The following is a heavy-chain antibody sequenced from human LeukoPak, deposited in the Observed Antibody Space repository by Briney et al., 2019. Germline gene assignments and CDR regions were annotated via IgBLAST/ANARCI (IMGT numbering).Heavy chain of an antibody. CDR2: ISSSGSTI. V-gene: IGHV3-11*04. CDR1: GFTFSDSY. CDR3: ARVDIGAVAGTWPYYYYMDF. Sequence: GGSLRLSCAAPGFTFSDSYMSWIRPAPGKGLEWVSYISSSGSTIYYADSVKGRFTISRDNAKNTLYLQMNSLRAEDTAVYYCARVDIGAVAGTWPYYYYMDFWGKGTTVTISS. D-gene: IGHD6-19*01. J-gene: IGHJ6*03.